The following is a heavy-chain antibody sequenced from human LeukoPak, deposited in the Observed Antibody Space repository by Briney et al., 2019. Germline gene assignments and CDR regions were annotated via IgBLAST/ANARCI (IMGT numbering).Heavy chain of an antibody. J-gene: IGHJ3*01. Sequence: GGSLRLSCEASGFTFSIYSMNWVRQAPGKGLQWVASISSRSAYIFYADSVKGRFTISRDNAEKSVSLQMNSLRAEDTAIYYCSRDLDSTVTVCDGGDDGFDVWGQGTMVTVSS. CDR1: GFTFSIYS. D-gene: IGHD2/OR15-2a*01. V-gene: IGHV3-21*01. CDR2: ISSRSAYI. CDR3: SRDLDSTVTVCDGGDDGFDV.